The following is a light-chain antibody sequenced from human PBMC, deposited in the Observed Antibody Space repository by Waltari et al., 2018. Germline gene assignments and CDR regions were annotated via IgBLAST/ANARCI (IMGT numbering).Light chain of an antibody. CDR3: QQTFTVPPYT. V-gene: IGKV1-39*01. Sequence: DIQMTQSPTSLSASIGDRVTITCRASRSIGNHLNWYQQKSGKAPQLLIYITSNLASGVPSRFSGSGSGTDFALTITDLQADDLATYYCQQTFTVPPYTFGQWTKLEI. J-gene: IGKJ2*01. CDR1: RSIGNH. CDR2: ITS.